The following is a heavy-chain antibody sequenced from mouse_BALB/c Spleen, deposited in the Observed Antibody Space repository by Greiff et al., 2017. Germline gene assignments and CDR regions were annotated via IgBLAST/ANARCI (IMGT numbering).Heavy chain of an antibody. J-gene: IGHJ3*01. Sequence: QVHVKQSGAELAKPGASVKMSCKASGYTFTSYWMHWVKQRPGQGLEWIGYINPSTGYTEYNQKFKDKATLTADKSSSTAYMQLSSLTSEDSAVYYCARHYYGSSYRAYWGQGTLVTVSA. CDR1: GYTFTSYW. CDR3: ARHYYGSSYRAY. D-gene: IGHD1-1*01. V-gene: IGHV1-7*01. CDR2: INPSTGYT.